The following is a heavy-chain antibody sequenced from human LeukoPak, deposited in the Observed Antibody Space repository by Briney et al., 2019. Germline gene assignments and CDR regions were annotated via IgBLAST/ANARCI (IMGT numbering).Heavy chain of an antibody. D-gene: IGHD4/OR15-4a*01. CDR2: ISDTGGNP. Sequence: GGSLRLSCAASGFTFSSDAMNWVRQAPGKGLEWVSGISDTGGNPYYADSVKGRFTISRDKSKNTLDLQMNNLRAEDTAVYYCAKGTMHDYWGQGTLVTVSA. V-gene: IGHV3-23*01. CDR1: GFTFSSDA. CDR3: AKGTMHDY. J-gene: IGHJ4*02.